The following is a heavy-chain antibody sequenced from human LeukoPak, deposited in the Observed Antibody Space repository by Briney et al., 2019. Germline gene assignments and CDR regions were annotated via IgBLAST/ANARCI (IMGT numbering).Heavy chain of an antibody. D-gene: IGHD2-2*01. CDR1: GYSFTSYW. CDR3: ARHAYCSSTSCYNTELSSMDV. CDR2: IYPGDSDT. V-gene: IGHV5-51*01. Sequence: GESLKISCQGSGYSFTSYWIGWVRQMPGKGLEWMGIIYPGDSDTRYSPSFQGQVTISADKSISTAYLQWSSLKASDTAMYYCARHAYCSSTSCYNTELSSMDVWGQGTTVTVSS. J-gene: IGHJ6*02.